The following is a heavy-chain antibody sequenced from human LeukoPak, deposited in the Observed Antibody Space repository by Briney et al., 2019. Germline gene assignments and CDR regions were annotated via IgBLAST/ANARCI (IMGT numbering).Heavy chain of an antibody. V-gene: IGHV4-59*08. CDR1: GGSISNYY. D-gene: IGHD1-26*01. CDR2: IYYSGTT. Sequence: SETLSLTCTVSGGSISNYYWSWIRQPPGKGLEWIGFIYYSGTTHYNPSLKSRVTMSVATSNNQFSLRLSSVTAADTAIYYCARHSGASPHYFDYWGQGALVTVSA. CDR3: ARHSGASPHYFDY. J-gene: IGHJ4*02.